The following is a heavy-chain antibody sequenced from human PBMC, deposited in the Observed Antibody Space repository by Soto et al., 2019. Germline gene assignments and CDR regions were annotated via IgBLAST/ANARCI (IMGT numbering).Heavy chain of an antibody. J-gene: IGHJ4*02. V-gene: IGHV4-38-2*02. CDR3: AREKVGTTFFDN. D-gene: IGHD1-1*01. CDR1: GFAISRGYY. CDR2: IYPSVSS. Sequence: XGTLCLTGNVSGFAISRGYYWSCVRQPPGKGLEWIGSIYPSVSSYHNPSLESRLTLSIDTSRNQFSLKLASVTAADTALYYCAREKVGTTFFDNWGQGTQVTVSS.